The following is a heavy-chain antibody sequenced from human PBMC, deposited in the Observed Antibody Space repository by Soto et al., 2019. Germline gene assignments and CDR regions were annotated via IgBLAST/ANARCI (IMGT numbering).Heavy chain of an antibody. CDR3: VSARFDS. Sequence: QVQLQQWGAGLLKPSETLSLTCAVYGGSFSANYWTWIRQSPAKGLEWIGEINHRGSTNYSPSLQNRVTMLVDTSNNQFSLKLTSVTAADTAVYDCVSARFDSWGRGILVTVSS. CDR2: INHRGST. J-gene: IGHJ4*02. CDR1: GGSFSANY. V-gene: IGHV4-34*01.